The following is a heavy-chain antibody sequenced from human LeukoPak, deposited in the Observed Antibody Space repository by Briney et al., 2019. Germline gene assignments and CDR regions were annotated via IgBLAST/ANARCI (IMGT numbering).Heavy chain of an antibody. CDR2: IRSSSSTI. CDR3: ARAKRNGFDI. Sequence: GGSLRLSCAASGFTFSNYSMNWVRQAPGKGLEWVSYIRSSSSTIYYADSVKGRFTISRDNAKNSLHLQMNSLRAEDTAVYYCARAKRNGFDIWGQGTMVTVSS. J-gene: IGHJ3*02. CDR1: GFTFSNYS. V-gene: IGHV3-48*01.